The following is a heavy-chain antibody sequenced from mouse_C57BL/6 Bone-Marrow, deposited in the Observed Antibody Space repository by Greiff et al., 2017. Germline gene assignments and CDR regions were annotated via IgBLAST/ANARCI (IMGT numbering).Heavy chain of an antibody. J-gene: IGHJ1*03. V-gene: IGHV5-6*01. CDR3: ARHPRQRRLRFYWYFDV. Sequence: EVKLQESGGDLVKPGGSLKLSCAASGFTFSSYGMSWVRQTPDKRLEWVATISSGGSYTYYPDSVKGRFTLTRDNAKNTLYLQMSSLKSEDTAMYYCARHPRQRRLRFYWYFDVWGTGTTVTVSS. CDR2: ISSGGSYT. CDR1: GFTFSSYG. D-gene: IGHD3-2*02.